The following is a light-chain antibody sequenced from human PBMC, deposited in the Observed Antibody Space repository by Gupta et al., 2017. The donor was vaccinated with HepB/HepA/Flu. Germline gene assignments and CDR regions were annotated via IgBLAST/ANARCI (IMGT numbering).Light chain of an antibody. V-gene: IGLV1-40*01. J-gene: IGLJ3*02. CDR3: QSYDSSLSGWV. CDR2: GNS. CDR1: SSNIGAGYD. Sequence: QSVLKQPPAVSGAPGQRVTILCTGSSSNIGAGYDVHWYQQLPGTAPKLLIYGNSNRPSGVPDRFSGSKSGTSASLAITGLQAEDEADYYCQSYDSSLSGWVFGGGTKLTVL.